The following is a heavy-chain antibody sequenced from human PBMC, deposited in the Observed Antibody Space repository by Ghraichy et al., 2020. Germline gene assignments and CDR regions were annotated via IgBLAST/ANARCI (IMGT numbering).Heavy chain of an antibody. V-gene: IGHV3-21*01. Sequence: GSLRLSCAASGFTFSNYSMSWVRQAPGKGLEWVSSISTSSSHMYYADSVKGRFTISRDNAKNSVYLQMNSLRAEDTTVYYCTTMIVGATPDFWGQGTLVTVSS. CDR3: TTMIVGATPDF. J-gene: IGHJ4*02. CDR2: ISTSSSHM. CDR1: GFTFSNYS. D-gene: IGHD1-26*01.